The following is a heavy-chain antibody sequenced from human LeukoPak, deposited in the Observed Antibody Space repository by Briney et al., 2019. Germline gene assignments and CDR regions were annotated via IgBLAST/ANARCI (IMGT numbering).Heavy chain of an antibody. J-gene: IGHJ4*02. CDR2: IYYSGST. CDR3: ARSHCSSTSCPDYFDY. V-gene: IGHV4-61*01. Sequence: SETLSLTCTVSGGSVSSGSYYWSWIRQPPGKGLEWIGYIYYSGSTNYNPSLKSRVTISVDTYKNQFSLKLSSVTAADTAVYYCARSHCSSTSCPDYFDYWGQGTLVTVSS. CDR1: GGSVSSGSYY. D-gene: IGHD2-2*01.